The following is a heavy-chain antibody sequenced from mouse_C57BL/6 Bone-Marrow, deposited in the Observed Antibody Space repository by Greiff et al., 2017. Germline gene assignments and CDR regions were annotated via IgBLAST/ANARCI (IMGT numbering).Heavy chain of an antibody. D-gene: IGHD1-1*01. CDR3: AREGTVVSYYFDY. V-gene: IGHV1-69*01. J-gene: IGHJ2*01. CDR2: IDPSDSYT. Sequence: QVQLQQPGAELVMPGASVKLSCKASGYTFTSYWMHWVKQRPGQGLEWIGEIDPSDSYTNYNQKFKGKSTLTVDTSSSTAYMQLSSLTSEDSAVYYWAREGTVVSYYFDYWGQGTTRTVSS. CDR1: GYTFTSYW.